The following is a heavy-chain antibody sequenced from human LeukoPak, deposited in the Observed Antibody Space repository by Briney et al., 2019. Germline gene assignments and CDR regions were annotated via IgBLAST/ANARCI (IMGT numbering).Heavy chain of an antibody. D-gene: IGHD3-22*01. Sequence: ASVKVSCKVSGYTLTELSMHWVRQAPGKGLEWMGGFDPEDGETIYAQKFQGRVTMTEDTSTDTAYTELSSLRSEDTAVYYCAADGDYYDRKFDYWGQGTLVTVSS. CDR1: GYTLTELS. CDR2: FDPEDGET. J-gene: IGHJ4*02. CDR3: AADGDYYDRKFDY. V-gene: IGHV1-24*01.